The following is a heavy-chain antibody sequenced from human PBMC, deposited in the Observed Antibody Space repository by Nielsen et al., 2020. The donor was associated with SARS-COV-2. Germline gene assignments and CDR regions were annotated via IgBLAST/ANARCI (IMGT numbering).Heavy chain of an antibody. CDR3: ASGSGIYSY. Sequence: SLKISCAASGFTFDDYVMHWVRQAPGKGLEWVSGISWNSGSIGYADSVKGRFTISRDNAKNSLYLQMNSLRAEDTAVYFCASGSGIYSYWGQGALVTVSS. V-gene: IGHV3-9*01. CDR1: GFTFDDYV. CDR2: ISWNSGSI. D-gene: IGHD1-26*01. J-gene: IGHJ4*02.